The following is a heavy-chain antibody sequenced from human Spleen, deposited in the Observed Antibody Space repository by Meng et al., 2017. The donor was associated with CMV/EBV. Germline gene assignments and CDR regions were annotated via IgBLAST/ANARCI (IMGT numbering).Heavy chain of an antibody. J-gene: IGHJ4*02. Sequence: GGSLRLSCAASGFTFDDYGMSWVRQAPGKGLEWVSYISSSSSTIYYADSVKGRFTISRDNAKNSLYLQMNSLRAEDTAVYYCAREDIVGATTGFDYWGQGTLVTVSS. CDR3: AREDIVGATTGFDY. CDR2: ISSSSSTI. CDR1: GFTFDDYG. V-gene: IGHV3-48*04. D-gene: IGHD1-26*01.